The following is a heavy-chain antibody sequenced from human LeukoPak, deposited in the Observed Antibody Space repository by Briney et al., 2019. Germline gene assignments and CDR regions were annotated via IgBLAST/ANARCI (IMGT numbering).Heavy chain of an antibody. Sequence: PSETLSLTCTVSGGSISSSSYYWGWIRQPPGKGLEWIGSIYYSGSTDYNPSLKSRVAISIDTSKNQFSLKLRFVTAADTAVYHCARLGYCSSTSCYMPNWGQGTLVTVSS. CDR2: IYYSGST. D-gene: IGHD2-2*02. V-gene: IGHV4-39*01. J-gene: IGHJ4*02. CDR1: GGSISSSSYY. CDR3: ARLGYCSSTSCYMPN.